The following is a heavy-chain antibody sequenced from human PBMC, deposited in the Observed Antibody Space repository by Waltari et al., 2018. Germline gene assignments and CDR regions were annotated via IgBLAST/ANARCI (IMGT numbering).Heavy chain of an antibody. J-gene: IGHJ2*01. CDR3: ARAQITMAMNFAL. Sequence: EVQLVESGGDVVQPGWYMRLFCVSSDVTFTSTWRHGARQVPGKGLGWFPRINSDESTRSYADSLKGRFTISRYNAKNTLYLKWKSRRADDPSVYYCARAQITMAMNFALWGRGPLVTVSS. V-gene: IGHV3-74*02. CDR2: INSDESTR. D-gene: IGHD3-10*01. CDR1: DVTFTSTW.